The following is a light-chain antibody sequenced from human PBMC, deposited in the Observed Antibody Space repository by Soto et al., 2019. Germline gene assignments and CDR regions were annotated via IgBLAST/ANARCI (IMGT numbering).Light chain of an antibody. CDR1: QSIGSL. V-gene: IGKV1-5*03. Sequence: DIQMTQSPSALSASVGDRVTITCRASQSIGSLLAWYQQKPGKAPKLLIYEASSLHSGVPSRFSGSGSGTEFTLTIYSLQPDDFGTYYCQQFSTFLLTFGGGTQVEIK. CDR2: EAS. J-gene: IGKJ4*01. CDR3: QQFSTFLLT.